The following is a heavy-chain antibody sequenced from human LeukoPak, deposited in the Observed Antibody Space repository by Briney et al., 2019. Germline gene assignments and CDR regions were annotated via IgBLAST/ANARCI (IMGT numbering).Heavy chain of an antibody. Sequence: TSVKVSCKASGYTFTSYGISWVRQAPGQGLEWMGWISAYNGNTNYAQKLQGRVTMTTDTSTSTAYMELRGLRSDDTAVYYCARDNYDILTGYYGYYYYGMDVWGQGTTVTVSS. CDR3: ARDNYDILTGYYGYYYYGMDV. CDR2: ISAYNGNT. CDR1: GYTFTSYG. V-gene: IGHV1-18*01. J-gene: IGHJ6*02. D-gene: IGHD3-9*01.